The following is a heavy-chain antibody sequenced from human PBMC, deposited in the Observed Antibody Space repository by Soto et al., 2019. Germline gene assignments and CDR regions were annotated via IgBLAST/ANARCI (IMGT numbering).Heavy chain of an antibody. CDR2: VDLENDER. CDR1: GFTFTDYS. J-gene: IGHJ4*02. CDR3: AIVKGHVGGTSFDF. D-gene: IGHD1-26*01. Sequence: VQLVQSGAELMKPGTALKISCRFSGFTFTDYSMHWVRQAPGKGLEWVGLVDLENDERRYAEKFQGRVLTRADTSTTTAYLELYTLRFDDTAVYFCAIVKGHVGGTSFDFWGQGSLVTVSS. V-gene: IGHV1-69-2*01.